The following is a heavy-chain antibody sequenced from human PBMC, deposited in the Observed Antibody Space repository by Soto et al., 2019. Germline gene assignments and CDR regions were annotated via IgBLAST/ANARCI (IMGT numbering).Heavy chain of an antibody. CDR1: GGSASSGSYY. Sequence: PSETLSLTCTVSGGSASSGSYYWSWIRQPPGKGLEWIGYIYYSGSTNYNPSLKSRVTISVDTSKNQFSLKLSSVTAADTAVYYCARGYNWNYGGDPGFDYWGQGTLVTVSS. D-gene: IGHD1-7*01. J-gene: IGHJ4*02. CDR3: ARGYNWNYGGDPGFDY. V-gene: IGHV4-61*01. CDR2: IYYSGST.